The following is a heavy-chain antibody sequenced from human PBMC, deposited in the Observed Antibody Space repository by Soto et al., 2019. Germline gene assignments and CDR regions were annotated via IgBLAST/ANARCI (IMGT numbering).Heavy chain of an antibody. V-gene: IGHV5-51*01. CDR2: IYPGDSET. CDR1: GYRFTSYW. D-gene: IGHD3-22*01. J-gene: IGHJ3*02. Sequence: PGESLKISCKGSGYRFTSYWIGWVRQMPGKGLEWMGIIYPGDSETRYSPSFQGQVTISADKSISTAYLQWSSLKASDTAMYYCARWQLKYYYDSSGYYPDAFDIWGQGTMVTVSS. CDR3: ARWQLKYYYDSSGYYPDAFDI.